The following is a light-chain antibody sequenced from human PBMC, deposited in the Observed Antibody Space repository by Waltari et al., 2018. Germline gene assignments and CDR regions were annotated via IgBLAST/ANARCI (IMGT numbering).Light chain of an antibody. Sequence: DIQMTESRSSLSASGGERVIITCRASKDIDNNLNYYQQKPGKSPKLLLYASSTLKTSVPSRFSGSGSGRKFSFTISSLQPEDFATYYCQHIDNVPLTFGGGTKVDIK. CDR3: QHIDNVPLT. CDR1: KDIDNN. V-gene: IGKV1-33*01. J-gene: IGKJ4*01. CDR2: ASS.